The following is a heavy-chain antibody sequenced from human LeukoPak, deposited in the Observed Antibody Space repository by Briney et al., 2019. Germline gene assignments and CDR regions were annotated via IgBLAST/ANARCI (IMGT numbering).Heavy chain of an antibody. J-gene: IGHJ4*02. CDR3: ARDSNSHYYFDY. CDR2: IYIAGTT. CDR1: GFAVSSNH. D-gene: IGHD2-2*01. Sequence: GGSLRLSCVASGFAVSSNHMNWVRQAPGRGLEWVSIIYIAGTTHYADSVKGRFTISRDNSINTVYLQMNSLRAEDTAVYYCARDSNSHYYFDYWGQGTLVTVSS. V-gene: IGHV3-53*01.